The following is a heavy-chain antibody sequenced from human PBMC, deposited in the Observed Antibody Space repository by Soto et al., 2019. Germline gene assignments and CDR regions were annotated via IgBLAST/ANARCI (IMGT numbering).Heavy chain of an antibody. Sequence: PGGSLRLSCAASGFTFSSYAMSWVRQAPGKGLEWVSGINWNSGSIGYGDSVKGRFAISRDNAKNSLHLQMNSLSAEDTAFYYCVKDESINWYSGHFRHWGQGTLVTSPQ. V-gene: IGHV3-9*01. CDR1: GFTFSSYA. D-gene: IGHD6-13*01. CDR2: INWNSGSI. J-gene: IGHJ1*01. CDR3: VKDESINWYSGHFRH.